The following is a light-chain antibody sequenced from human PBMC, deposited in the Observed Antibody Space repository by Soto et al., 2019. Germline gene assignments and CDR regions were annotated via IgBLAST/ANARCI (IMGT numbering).Light chain of an antibody. V-gene: IGLV2-14*01. CDR2: DVD. CDR1: NSDVGGYNY. J-gene: IGLJ2*01. Sequence: QSALTQPASISGSPGQWITISCTGTNSDVGGYNYVSWYQQYPGKAPKLMIYDVDNRPSGVSYRFSGSKSGKTASLTISGLQAEDEADYYCSSYTTSSTVVFGGGTKVTVL. CDR3: SSYTTSSTVV.